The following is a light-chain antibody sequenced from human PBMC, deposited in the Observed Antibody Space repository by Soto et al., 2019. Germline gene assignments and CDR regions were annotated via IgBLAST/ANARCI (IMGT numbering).Light chain of an antibody. J-gene: IGKJ2*02. CDR2: WAS. V-gene: IGKV4-1*01. CDR3: QQYCPSPCT. CDR1: QSAVYSSNNLNY. Sequence: DIVMTQSPDSLAVSLGERATINCKTSQSAVYSSNNLNYLAWYQQKPGQPPKLLIYWASTRESGVPDRFSGSGSGTDFSLTISRLQAEDVATYYCQQYCPSPCTFGQGTKLEI.